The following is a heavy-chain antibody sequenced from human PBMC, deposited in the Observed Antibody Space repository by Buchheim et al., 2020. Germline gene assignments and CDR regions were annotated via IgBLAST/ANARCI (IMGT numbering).Heavy chain of an antibody. CDR3: AGGVEFTGSYYL. CDR1: GFTFSSYE. D-gene: IGHD1-26*01. Sequence: EVQLVESGGGLIQPGGSLRLSCAASGFTFSSYEMSWVRQAPGKGLEWLSYVSPTGTIVRYADSVQGRFTISRDNAKNSLFLHMNGLRVQDTAVYYCAGGVEFTGSYYLWGQGTL. V-gene: IGHV3-48*03. CDR2: VSPTGTIV. J-gene: IGHJ4*02.